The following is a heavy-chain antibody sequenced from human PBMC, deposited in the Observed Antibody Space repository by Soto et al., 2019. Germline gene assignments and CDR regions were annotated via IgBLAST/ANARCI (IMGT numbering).Heavy chain of an antibody. D-gene: IGHD5-12*01. V-gene: IGHV3-43*01. CDR2: ISWDGGST. CDR1: GFTFDDYT. CDR3: AKDFGGYQAGVDY. J-gene: IGHJ4*02. Sequence: DVQLVESGGVVVQPGGSLRLSCAASGFTFDDYTMHWVRQAPGKGLEWVSLISWDGGSTYYADSVKGRFTISRDNSKNSLYLQMNSLRTEDTGLYYCAKDFGGYQAGVDYWGQGNLVTVSS.